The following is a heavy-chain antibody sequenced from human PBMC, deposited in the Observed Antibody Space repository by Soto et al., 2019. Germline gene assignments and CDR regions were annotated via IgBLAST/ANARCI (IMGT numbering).Heavy chain of an antibody. CDR3: ATHYGAAAGSYYYGMDV. V-gene: IGHV1-24*01. Sequence: ASVKVSCKVSGYTLTELSMNWLRQAPGKGLEWMGGFDPEDGETIYAQKFQGRVTMTEDTSTDTAYMELSSLRSEDTAVYYCATHYGAAAGSYYYGMDVWGQGTTVTVSS. J-gene: IGHJ6*02. D-gene: IGHD6-13*01. CDR2: FDPEDGET. CDR1: GYTLTELS.